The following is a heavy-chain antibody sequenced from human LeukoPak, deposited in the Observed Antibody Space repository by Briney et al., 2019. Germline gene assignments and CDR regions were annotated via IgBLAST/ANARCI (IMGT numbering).Heavy chain of an antibody. D-gene: IGHD3-16*02. Sequence: GRSLRLSCAASGFSFSTYGMHWVRQAPGKGLEWVAAISYDGNRKDYADSVRGRFTISRDNFENTLYLQMNSLRDEDTAVYYCAKNGFELRSGELSSPNWGQGTLVTVSS. CDR2: ISYDGNRK. J-gene: IGHJ4*02. V-gene: IGHV3-30*18. CDR1: GFSFSTYG. CDR3: AKNGFELRSGELSSPN.